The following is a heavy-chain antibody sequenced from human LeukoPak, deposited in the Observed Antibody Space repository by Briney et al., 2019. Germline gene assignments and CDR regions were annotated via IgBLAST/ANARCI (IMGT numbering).Heavy chain of an antibody. Sequence: ASVKVSCKASGYTFTGYYMHWVRQAPGQGLEWMGWINPNSGGTNYAQKFQGRVTMTRDTSISTAYMELSRLRSDDTAVYYCARGRPYGSGSPAHYYYYMDVWGKGTTVTVSS. V-gene: IGHV1-2*02. D-gene: IGHD3-10*01. CDR1: GYTFTGYY. CDR2: INPNSGGT. J-gene: IGHJ6*03. CDR3: ARGRPYGSGSPAHYYYYMDV.